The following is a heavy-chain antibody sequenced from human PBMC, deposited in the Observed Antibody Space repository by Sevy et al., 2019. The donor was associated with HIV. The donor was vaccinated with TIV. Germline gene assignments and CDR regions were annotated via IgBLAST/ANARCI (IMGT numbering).Heavy chain of an antibody. CDR1: GFTFSSYA. CDR2: ISYDGSNK. J-gene: IGHJ4*02. CDR3: ASDEAMDY. V-gene: IGHV3-30-3*01. D-gene: IGHD2-2*01. Sequence: GGSLRLSCAASGFTFSSYAMHWVRQAPGKGLEWVAVISYDGSNKYYADSVKGRFTISRGNSKNTLYLQMNSLRAEDTAVYYCASDEAMDYWGQGTLVTVSS.